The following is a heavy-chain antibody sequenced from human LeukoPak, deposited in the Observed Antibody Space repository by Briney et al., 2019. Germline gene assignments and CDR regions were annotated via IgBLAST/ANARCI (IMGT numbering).Heavy chain of an antibody. J-gene: IGHJ5*02. Sequence: RASVKVSCKASGYTFTSYGISWVRQAPGQGLEWMGWISAYNGNTNYAQKLQGRVTMTTDTSTSTAYMELRSLRSDDTAVYYCARDPHQYCSGGSCYPWSDPWGQGTLVTVSS. CDR3: ARDPHQYCSGGSCYPWSDP. D-gene: IGHD2-15*01. CDR1: GYTFTSYG. V-gene: IGHV1-18*01. CDR2: ISAYNGNT.